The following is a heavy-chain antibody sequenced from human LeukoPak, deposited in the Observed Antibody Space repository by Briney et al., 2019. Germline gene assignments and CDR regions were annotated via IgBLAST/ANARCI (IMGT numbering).Heavy chain of an antibody. CDR2: INHSGST. CDR1: GGSFSGYY. D-gene: IGHD2-2*01. CDR3: ARGRNGYCSSTSCYRFDY. V-gene: IGHV4-34*01. Sequence: SETLSLTCAVYGGSFSGYYWSWIRQPPGKGLEWIGEINHSGSTNYNPSLKSRVTISVDTSKNQISLKLSSVTAADTAVYYCARGRNGYCSSTSCYRFDYWGQGTLVTVSS. J-gene: IGHJ4*02.